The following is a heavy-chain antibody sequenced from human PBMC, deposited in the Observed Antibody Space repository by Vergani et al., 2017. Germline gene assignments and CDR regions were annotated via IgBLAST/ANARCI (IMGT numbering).Heavy chain of an antibody. CDR3: ASRDITIFGVVIIRGYYYYGMDV. CDR2: IIPIFGTP. J-gene: IGHJ6*02. D-gene: IGHD3-3*01. V-gene: IGHV1-69*01. Sequence: QVHLMQSGAEVKKPGSSVKVSCKASGGTFSNYAISWVRQAPGQGLEWMGGIIPIFGTPNYAQKFQGRVTITADESTSTAYMELSSLRSEDTAVYYCASRDITIFGVVIIRGYYYYGMDVWGQGTTVTVSS. CDR1: GGTFSNYA.